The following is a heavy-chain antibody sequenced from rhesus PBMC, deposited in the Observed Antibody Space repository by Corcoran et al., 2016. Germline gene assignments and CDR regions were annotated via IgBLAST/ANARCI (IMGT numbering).Heavy chain of an antibody. D-gene: IGHD1-14*01. J-gene: IGHJ4*01. V-gene: IGHV4-106*01. Sequence: QVQLQESGPGLVKPSETLSLTCAVSGGSISDSYYWSWIRQPPGKGLEWIGYIYGSGGSTYYDPSLKSRVAISTDTSKDRFSLKLSSVTAADTAVYYCARARGGNDLVYWGQGVLVTVSS. CDR1: GGSISDSYY. CDR3: ARARGGNDLVY. CDR2: IYGSGGST.